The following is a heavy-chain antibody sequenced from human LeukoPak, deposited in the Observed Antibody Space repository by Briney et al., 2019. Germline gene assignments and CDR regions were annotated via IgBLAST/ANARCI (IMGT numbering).Heavy chain of an antibody. J-gene: IGHJ6*02. CDR1: GYTLTELS. CDR3: ATDSPWVRGVIFYYYGMDV. V-gene: IGHV1-24*01. CDR2: FDPEDGET. Sequence: GASVKVSCKVSGYTLTELSMHWVRQAPGKGLEWMGGFDPEDGETIYAQKFQGRVTMTEDTSTDTAYMELSSLRSEDTAVYYCATDSPWVRGVIFYYYGMDVWGQGTTVTVSS. D-gene: IGHD3-10*01.